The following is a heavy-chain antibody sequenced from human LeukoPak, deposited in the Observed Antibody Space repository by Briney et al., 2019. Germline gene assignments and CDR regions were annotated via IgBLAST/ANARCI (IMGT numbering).Heavy chain of an antibody. CDR1: GFTFDDYA. J-gene: IGHJ3*02. CDR3: AKEIDTLGTNAFDI. CDR2: ISGDGGST. V-gene: IGHV3-43*02. D-gene: IGHD2-15*01. Sequence: GGSLRLSCAASGFTFDDYAMHWVRQAPGKGLEWVSLISGDGGSTYYADSVRGRFTISRDNSKNSLYLQMDSLRTEDAAFYYCAKEIDTLGTNAFDIWGQGTMVTVSS.